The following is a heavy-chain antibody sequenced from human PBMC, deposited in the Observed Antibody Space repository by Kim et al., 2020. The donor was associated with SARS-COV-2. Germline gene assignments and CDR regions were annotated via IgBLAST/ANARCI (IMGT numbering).Heavy chain of an antibody. CDR2: TYYRSKWYN. V-gene: IGHV6-1*01. CDR1: GDSVSSNSAA. Sequence: SQTLSLTCAISGDSVSSNSAAWNWIRQSPSRGLEWLGRTYYRSKWYNDYAVSVKSRITINPDTSKNQFSLQLNSVTPEDTAVYYCAREVTTYYDSSGYYQMQFDYWGQGTLVTVSS. J-gene: IGHJ4*02. CDR3: AREVTTYYDSSGYYQMQFDY. D-gene: IGHD3-22*01.